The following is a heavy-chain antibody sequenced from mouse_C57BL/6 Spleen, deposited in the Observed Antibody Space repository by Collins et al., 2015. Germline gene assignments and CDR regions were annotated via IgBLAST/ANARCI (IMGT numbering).Heavy chain of an antibody. V-gene: IGHV1-53*01. J-gene: IGHJ4*01. CDR1: GHTFTSYW. CDR2: IDPSNGAT. Sequence: QVQLQQPGTELVKPGASMRLSCKASGHTFTSYWMHWVKQRPGQGLEWIGNIDPSNGATNYNEKFKRKAILTVDKSSSTAYMQLSSLTSDDSAVYYCTSYYYGSTYDAMDCWGQGTSVTVSS. D-gene: IGHD1-1*01. CDR3: TSYYYGSTYDAMDC.